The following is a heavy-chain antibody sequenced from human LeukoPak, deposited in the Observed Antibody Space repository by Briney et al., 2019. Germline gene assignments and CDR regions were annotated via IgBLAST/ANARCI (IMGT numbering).Heavy chain of an antibody. CDR3: ARVRGTYSSLVDY. V-gene: IGHV1-8*03. Sequence: ASVKVSCKASGYTFTGYYMHWVRQAPGQGLEWMGWMNPNSDNTGYAQKFQGRVTITRNTSISTAYMELSSLRSEDTAVYYCARVRGTYSSLVDYWGQGTLVTVSS. J-gene: IGHJ4*02. D-gene: IGHD6-13*01. CDR2: MNPNSDNT. CDR1: GYTFTGYY.